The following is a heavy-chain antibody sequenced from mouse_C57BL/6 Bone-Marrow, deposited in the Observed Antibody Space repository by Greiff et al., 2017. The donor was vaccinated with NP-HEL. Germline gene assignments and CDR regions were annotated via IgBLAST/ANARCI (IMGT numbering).Heavy chain of an antibody. D-gene: IGHD1-1*01. J-gene: IGHJ1*03. Sequence: VQLQQSGAELVKPGASVKLSCTASGFNIKDYYMHWVKQRTEQGLEWIGMIDPEDGETKYAPKFQGKATIPADTSSNTAYLHLSILTSEDTAVYYCARKYYGSSYGWYFDVWGTGTTVTVSS. V-gene: IGHV14-2*01. CDR3: ARKYYGSSYGWYFDV. CDR2: IDPEDGET. CDR1: GFNIKDYY.